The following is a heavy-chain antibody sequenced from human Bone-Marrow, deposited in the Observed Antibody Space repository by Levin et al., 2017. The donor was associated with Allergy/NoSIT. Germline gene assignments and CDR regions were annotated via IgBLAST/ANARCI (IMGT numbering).Heavy chain of an antibody. V-gene: IGHV3-7*01. CDR2: INQDGTEK. CDR1: GFTFSNYW. CDR3: AENSGSFN. J-gene: IGHJ4*02. Sequence: SCAASGFTFSNYWMSWVRQAPGKGLEWVATINQDGTEKYYVDSVKGRFTISRDNAKNSLYVQMNSLRAEDTAVYYCAENSGSFNWGQGTLVTVSS. D-gene: IGHD1-26*01.